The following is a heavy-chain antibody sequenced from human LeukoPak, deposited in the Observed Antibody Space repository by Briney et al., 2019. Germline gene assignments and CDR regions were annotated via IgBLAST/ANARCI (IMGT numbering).Heavy chain of an antibody. CDR3: AGSQAVVVPPAMYY. CDR1: GGSISSSSYY. Sequence: KPSETLSLTCTVSGGSISSSSYYWGWIRQPPGKGLEWIGSIYYSGSTYYNPSLKSRVTISVDTSKNQFSLKLSSVTAADTAVYYCAGSQAVVVPPAMYYWGQGTLVTVSS. CDR2: IYYSGST. J-gene: IGHJ4*02. V-gene: IGHV4-39*01. D-gene: IGHD2-2*01.